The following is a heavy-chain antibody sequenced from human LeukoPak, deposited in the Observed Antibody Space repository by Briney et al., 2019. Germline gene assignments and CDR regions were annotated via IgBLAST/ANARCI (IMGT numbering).Heavy chain of an antibody. V-gene: IGHV4-59*01. CDR3: ARSRGYFGY. J-gene: IGHJ4*02. D-gene: IGHD6-13*01. CDR1: GGSISSYY. Sequence: KPSETLSLTCTVSGGSISSYYWSWIRQPPGKGLEWIGYIYYSGGTNYNPSLKSRVTISVDTSKNQFSLKLSSVTAADTALYYCARSRGYFGYWGQGTLVTVSS. CDR2: IYYSGGT.